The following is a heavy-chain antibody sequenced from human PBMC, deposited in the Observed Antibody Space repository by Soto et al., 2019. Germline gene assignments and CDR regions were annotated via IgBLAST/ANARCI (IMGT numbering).Heavy chain of an antibody. V-gene: IGHV3-74*03. CDR2: LHSDGSTT. CDR1: GFIFSSYW. D-gene: IGHD2-2*02. CDR3: ARELPTAIRGGYYYSYGMDV. Sequence: LRLSCVASGFIFSSYWMHWVRQAPGKGLVWVSRLHSDGSTTTYADSVKGRFTISRDNAKNTLYLQMNSLRAEDTAVYYCARELPTAIRGGYYYSYGMDVWGQGTTVTVTS. J-gene: IGHJ6*02.